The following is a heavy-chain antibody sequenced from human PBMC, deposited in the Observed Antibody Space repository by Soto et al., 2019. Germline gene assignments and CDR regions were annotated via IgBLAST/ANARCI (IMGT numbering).Heavy chain of an antibody. J-gene: IGHJ3*02. CDR3: ASKFGELLADAFDI. Sequence: TSETLSLTCTVSGASISGGAYYWSWIRQHPGKGLDWIGYIYYSGSTYYNPSLKSRVTISVDKSKSQFSLKMNSVTAADTAVYYCASKFGELLADAFDIWGQGTMVTVSS. CDR1: GASISGGAYY. CDR2: IYYSGST. D-gene: IGHD3-10*01. V-gene: IGHV4-31*03.